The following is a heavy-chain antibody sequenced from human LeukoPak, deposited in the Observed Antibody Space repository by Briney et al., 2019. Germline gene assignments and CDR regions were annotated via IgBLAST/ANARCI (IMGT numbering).Heavy chain of an antibody. J-gene: IGHJ1*01. CDR1: GGTFSSYA. CDR2: IIPILGIA. D-gene: IGHD3-9*01. Sequence: ASVTVSCKASGGTFSSYAISWVRQAPGQGLEWMGRIIPILGIANYAQKFQGRVTITADKSTSPAYMELSSLRSEDTAVYYCARDRGYDILPGYYKLSYFQHWGQGTLVTVSS. V-gene: IGHV1-69*04. CDR3: ARDRGYDILPGYYKLSYFQH.